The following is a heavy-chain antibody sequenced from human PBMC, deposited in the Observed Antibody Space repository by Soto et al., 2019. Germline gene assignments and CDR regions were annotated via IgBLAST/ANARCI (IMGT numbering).Heavy chain of an antibody. CDR2: IWYDGSNK. CDR1: GFTFSSYG. V-gene: IGHV3-33*01. J-gene: IGHJ4*02. Sequence: GGSLRLSCAASGFTFSSYGMHWVRQAPGKGLEWVAVIWYDGSNKYYADSVKSRFTISRDNSKNTLYLQMNSLRAEDTAVYYCARDRASSSWYPRPPYYFDYWGQGTLVTVSS. D-gene: IGHD6-13*01. CDR3: ARDRASSSWYPRPPYYFDY.